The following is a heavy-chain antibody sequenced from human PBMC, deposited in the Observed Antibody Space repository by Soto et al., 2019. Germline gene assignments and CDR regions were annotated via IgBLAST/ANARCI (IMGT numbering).Heavy chain of an antibody. D-gene: IGHD2-2*01. Sequence: GGSLRLSCAASGFTFSSYGMHWVRQAPGKGLEWVAVISYDGSNKYYADSVKGRFTISRDNSKNTLYLQMNSLRAEDTAVYYCAKDWDIVVVPAAMSSIYMDVWGKGTTVTVSS. CDR1: GFTFSSYG. V-gene: IGHV3-30*18. J-gene: IGHJ6*03. CDR2: ISYDGSNK. CDR3: AKDWDIVVVPAAMSSIYMDV.